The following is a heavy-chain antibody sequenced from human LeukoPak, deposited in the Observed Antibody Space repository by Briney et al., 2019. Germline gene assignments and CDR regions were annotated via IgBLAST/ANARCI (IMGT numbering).Heavy chain of an antibody. CDR2: MSPNSGDT. J-gene: IGHJ5*02. CDR3: ARGADSRWPSAVFDP. D-gene: IGHD3-22*01. CDR1: GYTFTSYD. Sequence: ASVKVSCKASGYTFTSYDINWVRQATGQGLEWMGWMSPNSGDTGYAQKFQGRVTMTRDTSISTAYMEVSSLTSEDTAVYYCARGADSRWPSAVFDPWGQGTLVTVSS. V-gene: IGHV1-8*01.